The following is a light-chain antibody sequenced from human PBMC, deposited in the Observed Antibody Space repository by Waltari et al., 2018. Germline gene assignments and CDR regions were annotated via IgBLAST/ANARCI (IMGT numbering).Light chain of an antibody. V-gene: IGKV1-5*03. CDR2: TAS. J-gene: IGKJ1*01. Sequence: DIQMTQSPSTLSASVGDRVTITCRASQSISSWLAWYQQKPGKAPKLLIYTASRLESGIPSRFSGNVSGTEFTLTISSLQPDDFATYYCQQYNSYWTFGQGTKVEIK. CDR1: QSISSW. CDR3: QQYNSYWT.